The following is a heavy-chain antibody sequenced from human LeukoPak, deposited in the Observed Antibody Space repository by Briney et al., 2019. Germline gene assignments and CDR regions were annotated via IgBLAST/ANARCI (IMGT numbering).Heavy chain of an antibody. CDR2: ISGSGDST. J-gene: IGHJ4*02. V-gene: IGHV3-23*01. CDR1: GFTFNSYE. CDR3: ARVGYSGYDYDY. Sequence: GGSLRLSCAASGFTFNSYEMNWVRQAPGKGLEWVSVISGSGDSTYYADSVEGRCTSSRDNSKDALYLQMNSLRAEDTAVYYCARVGYSGYDYDYWGQGTLVTVSS. D-gene: IGHD5-12*01.